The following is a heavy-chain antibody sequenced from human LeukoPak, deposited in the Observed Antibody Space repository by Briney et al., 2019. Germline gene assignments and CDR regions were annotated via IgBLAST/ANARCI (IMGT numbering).Heavy chain of an antibody. CDR1: GGSFSGYY. Sequence: PSETLSLTCAVYGGSFSGYYWSWIRQPAGKGLEWIGRIYTSGSTNYNPSLKSRVTMSVDTSKNQFSLKLSSVTAADTAVYYCARDMPDGSSWYVSSGWLNYYYYGMDVWGQGTTVTVSS. CDR2: IYTSGST. V-gene: IGHV4-4*07. D-gene: IGHD6-13*01. J-gene: IGHJ6*02. CDR3: ARDMPDGSSWYVSSGWLNYYYYGMDV.